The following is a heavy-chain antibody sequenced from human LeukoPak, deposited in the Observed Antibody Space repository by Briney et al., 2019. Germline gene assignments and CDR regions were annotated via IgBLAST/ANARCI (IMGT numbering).Heavy chain of an antibody. J-gene: IGHJ5*02. CDR3: ARDGAMVRGVIITAGFDP. V-gene: IGHV1-2*02. D-gene: IGHD3-10*01. CDR2: INPNSGGT. CDR1: GYTFTGYY. Sequence: ASVKVSCKASGYTFTGYYMHWVRQAPGQGLEWMGWINPNSGGTNYAQKFQGRVTMTRDTSISTAYMELSRLRSDDTAVYYCARDGAMVRGVIITAGFDPWGQGTLVTVSS.